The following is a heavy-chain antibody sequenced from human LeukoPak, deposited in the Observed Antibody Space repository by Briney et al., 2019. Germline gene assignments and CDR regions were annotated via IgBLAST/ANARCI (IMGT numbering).Heavy chain of an antibody. J-gene: IGHJ4*02. Sequence: SQTLSLTCGISGDSVSSNTAAWNWIRQSASRGLEWLGRTYYRSKWYNNYAVSVKSRITINSDSSKNQVSLQLNSVSPEDTAMYYCAGENSRGRFDYWGQGTLVTVSS. CDR3: AGENSRGRFDY. CDR1: GDSVSSNTAA. D-gene: IGHD6-19*01. V-gene: IGHV6-1*01. CDR2: TYYRSKWYN.